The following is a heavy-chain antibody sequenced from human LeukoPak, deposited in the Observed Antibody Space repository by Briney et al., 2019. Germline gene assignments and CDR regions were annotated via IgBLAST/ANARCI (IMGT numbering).Heavy chain of an antibody. CDR1: GFTFYMYA. V-gene: IGHV3-23*01. D-gene: IGHD3-22*01. CDR2: MCGTAVCT. Sequence: GGSLRLSCQASGFTFYMYAMSWVRQAPGKGLEWVASMCGTAVCTFYPDSVKGRFTISRGNSKNVLYLRMNSLTAEDTAIYYCAKDRPNFHENSGHYYRRDGDSWGQGTLVTVSS. CDR3: AKDRPNFHENSGHYYRRDGDS. J-gene: IGHJ5*01.